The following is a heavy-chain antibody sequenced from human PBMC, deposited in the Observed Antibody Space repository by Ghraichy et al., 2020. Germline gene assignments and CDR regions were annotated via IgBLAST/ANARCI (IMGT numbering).Heavy chain of an antibody. Sequence: GGSLRLSWVASGLIFDDYFMSWFRHAPGKGMEWLSDISGRRRYTNYADSVQGRFTISRDNAKNSLFLQMDSPRVDDTAVYFCARVAVGWGYCTGGNCYVDYWSQGTMVTVSA. CDR3: ARVAVGWGYCTGGNCYVDY. D-gene: IGHD2-8*02. V-gene: IGHV3-11*06. CDR1: GLIFDDYF. J-gene: IGHJ4*02. CDR2: ISGRRRYT.